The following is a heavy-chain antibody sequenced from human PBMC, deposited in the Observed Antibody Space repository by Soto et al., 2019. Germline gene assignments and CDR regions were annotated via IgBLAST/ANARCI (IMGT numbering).Heavy chain of an antibody. CDR1: GFTFTSYA. Sequence: SLRLSCAASGFTFTSYAMSWVRQAPGKGLEWVAVISYDGSNKYYADSVKGRFTISRDNSKNTLYLQMNSLRAEDTAVYYCAKNRGEQWLAPDAFDIWGQGTMVTVSS. CDR2: ISYDGSNK. J-gene: IGHJ3*02. V-gene: IGHV3-30*18. CDR3: AKNRGEQWLAPDAFDI. D-gene: IGHD6-19*01.